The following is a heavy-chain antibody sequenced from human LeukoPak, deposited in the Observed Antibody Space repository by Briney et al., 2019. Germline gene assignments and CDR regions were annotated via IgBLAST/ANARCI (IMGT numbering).Heavy chain of an antibody. CDR2: ISGSGGST. J-gene: IGHJ4*02. CDR1: GLTFSSYA. Sequence: GGSLRLSCAASGLTFSSYAMNWVRQAPGNGLEWVSAISGSGGSTDYADSVKGRFTISRDNSESTLYLQMSSLRAEDTAVYYCVSGARGYCSGGSCPAFDFWGQGTLVSVSS. D-gene: IGHD2-15*01. V-gene: IGHV3-23*01. CDR3: VSGARGYCSGGSCPAFDF.